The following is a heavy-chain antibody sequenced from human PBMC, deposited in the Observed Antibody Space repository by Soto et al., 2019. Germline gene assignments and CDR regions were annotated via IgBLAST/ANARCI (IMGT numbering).Heavy chain of an antibody. V-gene: IGHV3-33*06. Sequence: APRLSCAPSVFTFSSYGIHGVLRSPGKGLEWVAVIWYDGSNKYYADSVKGRFTISRDNSKTTLYLQMNSLRAEDTAVYYCAKYYYGSGSIRAFDIWGQGTMVTVSS. D-gene: IGHD3-10*01. CDR2: IWYDGSNK. CDR3: AKYYYGSGSIRAFDI. J-gene: IGHJ3*02. CDR1: VFTFSSYG.